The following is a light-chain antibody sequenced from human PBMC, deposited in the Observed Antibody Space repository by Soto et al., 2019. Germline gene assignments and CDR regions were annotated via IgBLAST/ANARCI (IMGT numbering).Light chain of an antibody. J-gene: IGKJ5*01. V-gene: IGKV1-39*01. CDR3: QQSYSVPIT. CDR2: AAS. Sequence: DIQMTQSPSSLSSSVGDRFTITCRASQSISSYLNWYQQKPGKAPKFLIHAASSLQSGVPSRFSGSGSGTDFTLIINSLQPEDFATCYCQQSYSVPITFGQGTRLEIK. CDR1: QSISSY.